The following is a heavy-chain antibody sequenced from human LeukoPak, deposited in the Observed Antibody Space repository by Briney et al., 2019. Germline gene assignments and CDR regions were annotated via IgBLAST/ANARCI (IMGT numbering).Heavy chain of an antibody. CDR2: ISSSGSTI. CDR3: ARGFPKWELDLFDH. D-gene: IGHD1-26*01. CDR1: GYTLSSYE. J-gene: IGHJ5*02. Sequence: GGSLRLSCAASGYTLSSYEMNWVRQAPGKGLEWVSYISSSGSTIYYADSVKGRFTISRDNAKNSLYLQMNSLRAEDSAVYYCARGFPKWELDLFDHWGQGTLVTVSS. V-gene: IGHV3-48*03.